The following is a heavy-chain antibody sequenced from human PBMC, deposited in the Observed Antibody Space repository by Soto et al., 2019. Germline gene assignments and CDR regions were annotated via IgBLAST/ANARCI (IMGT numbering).Heavy chain of an antibody. CDR2: ISISGNST. V-gene: IGHV3-23*01. Sequence: GGSLRLSCAASGSFFSNYAMTWVRQAPGKGLEWVSVISISGNSTYYADSVKGRFTISRDNSKKMLYLQMNSLRADDTALYFWANDEPATSWGQGTLVTFSS. J-gene: IGHJ4*02. CDR3: ANDEPATS. CDR1: GSFFSNYA.